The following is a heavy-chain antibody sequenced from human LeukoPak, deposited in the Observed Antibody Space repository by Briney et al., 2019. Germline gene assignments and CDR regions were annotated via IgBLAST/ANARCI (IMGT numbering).Heavy chain of an antibody. Sequence: GSLRLSCAASGFTFSSYAMSWVRQAPGKGLEWIGSIYYSGSTYYNPSLKSRVTISVDTSKNQFSLKLSSVTAADTAVYYCASGVVVIKRDDAFDIWGQGTMVTVSS. CDR2: IYYSGST. V-gene: IGHV4-39*01. D-gene: IGHD3-22*01. J-gene: IGHJ3*02. CDR1: GFTFSSYA. CDR3: ASGVVVIKRDDAFDI.